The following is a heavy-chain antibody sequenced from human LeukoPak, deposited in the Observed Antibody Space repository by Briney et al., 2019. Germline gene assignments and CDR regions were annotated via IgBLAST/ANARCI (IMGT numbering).Heavy chain of an antibody. Sequence: GRSLRLSCAASGFSFSNYGMHWVRQAPGKGLEWVAVIWYDGSNKYYADSVKGRFTISRDNSKNTLYVQMGSLRAEDTAVYYCARSNNGGWGYCDYWGQGSLVTVSS. CDR2: IWYDGSNK. J-gene: IGHJ4*02. V-gene: IGHV3-33*01. D-gene: IGHD3-16*01. CDR3: ARSNNGGWGYCDY. CDR1: GFSFSNYG.